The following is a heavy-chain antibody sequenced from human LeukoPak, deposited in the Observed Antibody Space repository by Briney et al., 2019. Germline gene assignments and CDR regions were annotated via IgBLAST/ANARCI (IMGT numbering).Heavy chain of an antibody. CDR1: GFMFSDYW. CDR2: INRHGNEV. Sequence: GESLKISCAASGFMFSDYWMTWVRQVPGTGLEWVANINRHGNEVHYVDSVKGRFTISRDNAKNSLYLQLDSLRVEDTAVYYCARVGTWELQRVFDYWGQGTLVTVSS. D-gene: IGHD1-1*01. V-gene: IGHV3-7*01. CDR3: ARVGTWELQRVFDY. J-gene: IGHJ4*02.